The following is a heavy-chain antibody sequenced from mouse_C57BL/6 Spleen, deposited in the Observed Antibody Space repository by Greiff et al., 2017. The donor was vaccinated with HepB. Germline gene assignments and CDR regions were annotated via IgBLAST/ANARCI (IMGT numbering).Heavy chain of an antibody. V-gene: IGHV1-15*01. J-gene: IGHJ4*01. Sequence: QVQLQQSGAELVRPGASVTLSCKASGYTFTDYEMHWVKQTPVHGLEWIGAIDPETGGTAYNQKFKGKAILTADKSSSTAYMELRSLTSEDSAVYYCTIAYDHDGGIYAMDYWGQGTSVTVSS. CDR1: GYTFTDYE. CDR2: IDPETGGT. D-gene: IGHD2-4*01. CDR3: TIAYDHDGGIYAMDY.